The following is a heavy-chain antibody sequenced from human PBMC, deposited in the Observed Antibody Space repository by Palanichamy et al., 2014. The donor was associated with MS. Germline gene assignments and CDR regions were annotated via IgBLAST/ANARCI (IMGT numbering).Heavy chain of an antibody. V-gene: IGHV3-30-3*01. Sequence: QVQLVESGGGVVQPGRSLRLSCAASGFSFSTYAMHWVRQAPGKGLEWVGIISFDGYNKYYADSVKGRFTFSRDNSKNTLYVQMNSLRPEDTAVYYCARGCEAVGACEFDHWGQGILVTVSS. J-gene: IGHJ4*02. D-gene: IGHD2-15*01. CDR3: ARGCEAVGACEFDH. CDR2: ISFDGYNK. CDR1: GFSFSTYA.